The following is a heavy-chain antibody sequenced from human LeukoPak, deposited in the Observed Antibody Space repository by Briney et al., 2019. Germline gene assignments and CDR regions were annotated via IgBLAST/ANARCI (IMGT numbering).Heavy chain of an antibody. CDR2: IYSGGST. V-gene: IGHV3-53*01. Sequence: GGSLRLSCAASGFTVSSNYMSWVRQAPGKGLEWVSVIYSGGSTYYADSVKGRFTISRDNSKNTLYLQMNSLRADDTAVYYCARCYTVTTTGWFDPWGQGTLVTVSS. D-gene: IGHD4-17*01. CDR3: ARCYTVTTTGWFDP. CDR1: GFTVSSNY. J-gene: IGHJ5*02.